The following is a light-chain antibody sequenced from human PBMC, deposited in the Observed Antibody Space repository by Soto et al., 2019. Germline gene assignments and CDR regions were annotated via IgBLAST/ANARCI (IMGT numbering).Light chain of an antibody. CDR3: QQRSTWPWT. CDR1: QSVSNS. CDR2: EAS. V-gene: IGKV3-11*01. J-gene: IGKJ2*02. Sequence: DIVLTQSPATLSLSPGERATLSCRTSQSVSNSLAGNQQRPGQAPRLIIYEASKRATGIPASFSGSGSGTDFTLTISRLESEDFAVYYCQQRSTWPWTFGQGTNLEI.